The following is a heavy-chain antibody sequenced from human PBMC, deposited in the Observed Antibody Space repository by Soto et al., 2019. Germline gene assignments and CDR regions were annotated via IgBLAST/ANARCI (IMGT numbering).Heavy chain of an antibody. D-gene: IGHD2-15*01. Sequence: SETLSLTCTVSGGSISNYYLSWIRQPPAKGLEWIGYIYYSGSTNYNPSLKSRVTISVDSSKNQFSLRLSSVTAADTAVYYCARHRPYSSPFYFDSWGQGTLVTVSS. CDR1: GGSISNYY. V-gene: IGHV4-59*08. J-gene: IGHJ4*02. CDR3: ARHRPYSSPFYFDS. CDR2: IYYSGST.